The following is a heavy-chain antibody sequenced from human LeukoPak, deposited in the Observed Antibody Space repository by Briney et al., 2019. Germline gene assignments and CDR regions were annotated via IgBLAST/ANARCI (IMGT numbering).Heavy chain of an antibody. Sequence: SQTLSLTCAISGDSVSSNSVTWNWIRQSPSGGLEWLGRTYYRSTWYNDYAVSVRGRITVNPDTSKNQFSLHLNSVTPEDTAVYYCARRLTQYDCFDPWGQGILVTVTS. J-gene: IGHJ5*02. CDR2: TYYRSTWYN. CDR3: ARRLTQYDCFDP. D-gene: IGHD2-2*01. V-gene: IGHV6-1*01. CDR1: GDSVSSNSVT.